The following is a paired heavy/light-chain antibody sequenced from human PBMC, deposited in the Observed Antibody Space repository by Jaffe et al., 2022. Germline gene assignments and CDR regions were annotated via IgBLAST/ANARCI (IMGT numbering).Heavy chain of an antibody. D-gene: IGHD3-10*01. V-gene: IGHV3-11*01. CDR1: GFTFSDYY. CDR3: ARDRTGDYYGSGSYSY. J-gene: IGHJ4*02. CDR2: ISSSGSTI. Sequence: QVQLVESGGGLVKPGGSLRLSCAASGFTFSDYYMSWIRQAPGKGLEWVSYISSSGSTIYYADSVKGRFTISRDNAKNSLYLQMNSLRAEDTAVYYCARDRTGDYYGSGSYSYWGQGTLVTVSS.
Light chain of an antibody. CDR3: QQYDNLRS. J-gene: IGKJ3*01. Sequence: DIQMTQSPSSLSASVGDRVTITCQASQDISNYLNWYQQKPGKAPKLLIYDASNLETGVPSRFSGSGSGTDFTFTISSLQPEDIATYYCQQYDNLRSFGPGTKVDIK. CDR1: QDISNY. CDR2: DAS. V-gene: IGKV1-33*01.